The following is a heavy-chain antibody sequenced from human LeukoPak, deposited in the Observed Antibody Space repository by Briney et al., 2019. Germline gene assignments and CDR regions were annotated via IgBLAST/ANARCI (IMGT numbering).Heavy chain of an antibody. J-gene: IGHJ3*02. CDR2: IKQDGSEK. V-gene: IGHV3-7*01. Sequence: GGSLRLSCAASGFTFSSYSMNWVRQAPGKGLEWVANIKQDGSEKYYVDSVKGRFTISRDNAKKSLYLQMNSLRAEDTAVYYCARGGALDIWGQGTMVTVSS. CDR3: ARGGALDI. CDR1: GFTFSSYS.